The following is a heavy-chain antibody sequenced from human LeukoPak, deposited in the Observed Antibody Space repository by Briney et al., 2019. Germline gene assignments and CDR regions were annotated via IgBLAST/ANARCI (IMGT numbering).Heavy chain of an antibody. V-gene: IGHV3-53*01. CDR3: ARGHHSESYKADY. J-gene: IGHJ4*02. CDR2: IYSGGNT. CDR1: GFTVSSNY. Sequence: GGSLRLSCAASGFTVSSNYMSWVRQAPGKGLEWVSVIYSGGNTYYADSVKGRFTISRDNSKNTLYLQMSSLRAEDTAVYYCARGHHSESYKADYWGQGTLVTVSS. D-gene: IGHD3-10*01.